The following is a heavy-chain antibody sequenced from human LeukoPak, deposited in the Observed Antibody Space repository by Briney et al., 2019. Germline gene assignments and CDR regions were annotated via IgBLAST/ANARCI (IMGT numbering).Heavy chain of an antibody. D-gene: IGHD4-17*01. CDR3: ARTSVNSLWDDAFDI. V-gene: IGHV1-46*01. CDR2: INPSGGST. J-gene: IGHJ3*02. CDR1: GYTFTSYY. Sequence: ASVKVSCKASGYTFTSYYMHWVRQAPGQGLEWMGIINPSGGSTSYAQKFQGRVTMTRDTSTSTVYMELSSLRTEDTAVYYCARTSVNSLWDDAFDIWGQGTMVTVSS.